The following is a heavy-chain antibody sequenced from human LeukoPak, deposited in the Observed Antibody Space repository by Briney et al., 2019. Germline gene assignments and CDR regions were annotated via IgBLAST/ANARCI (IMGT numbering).Heavy chain of an antibody. Sequence: SETLSLTCAVYGGSFSDYYWGWIRQPPGKGLEWIGSIYYSGSTYYNPSLKSRVTISVDTSKNQFSLKLSSVTAADTAVYYCARAGQNVLRYFDWLVFDAFDIWGQGTMVTVSS. J-gene: IGHJ3*02. CDR2: IYYSGST. V-gene: IGHV4-34*01. D-gene: IGHD3-9*01. CDR1: GGSFSDYY. CDR3: ARAGQNVLRYFDWLVFDAFDI.